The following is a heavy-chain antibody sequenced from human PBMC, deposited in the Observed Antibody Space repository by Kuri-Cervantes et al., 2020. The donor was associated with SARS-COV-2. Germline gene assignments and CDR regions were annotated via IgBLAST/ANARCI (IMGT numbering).Heavy chain of an antibody. CDR3: AREAARLFDY. CDR2: IYHSGST. D-gene: IGHD6-6*01. V-gene: IGHV4-38-2*02. CDR1: GYSISSGYY. J-gene: IGHJ4*02. Sequence: SETLSLTCAVSGYSISSGYYWGWIRQPPGKGLEWIGSIYHSGSTNYNPSLKSRATISVDTSKNQFSLKLSSVTAADTAVYYCAREAARLFDYWGQGTLVTVSS.